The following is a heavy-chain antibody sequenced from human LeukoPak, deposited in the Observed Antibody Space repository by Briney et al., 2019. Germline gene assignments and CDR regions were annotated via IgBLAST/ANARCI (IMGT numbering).Heavy chain of an antibody. CDR1: GFTFSSYA. CDR2: ISSSSSYI. D-gene: IGHD6-13*01. V-gene: IGHV3-21*01. Sequence: GGSLRLSCAASGFTFSSYAMSWVRQAPGKGLEWVSSISSSSSYIYYADSVKGRFTISRDNAKNSLYLQMNSLRAEDTAVYYCARDLVSVAAADYYFDYWGQGTLVTVSS. J-gene: IGHJ4*02. CDR3: ARDLVSVAAADYYFDY.